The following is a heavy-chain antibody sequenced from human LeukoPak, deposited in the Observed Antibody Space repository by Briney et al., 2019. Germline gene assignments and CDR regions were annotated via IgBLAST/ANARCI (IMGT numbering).Heavy chain of an antibody. J-gene: IGHJ3*02. CDR1: GFTFSSYG. CDR3: AKALDYDFWAFDI. Sequence: RGRSLRLSCAAAGFTFSSYGISCVRQAAGKWLEWVSAISGSGGNTYYADSVKGRFTISRGNPKNTLYLQMNSLRAEDTAVYYCAKALDYDFWAFDIWGQGTMVTVSS. V-gene: IGHV3-23*01. CDR2: ISGSGGNT. D-gene: IGHD3-3*01.